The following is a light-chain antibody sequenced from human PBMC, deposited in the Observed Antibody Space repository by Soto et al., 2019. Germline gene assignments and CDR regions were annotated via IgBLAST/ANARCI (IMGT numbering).Light chain of an antibody. V-gene: IGLV2-8*01. CDR3: KSYAGSNTYV. CDR1: KNDIGVYDF. J-gene: IGLJ1*01. CDR2: EVV. Sequence: QSVLTQPPCAAGSPGQSVTISCTGTKNDIGVYDFVSWYQHHPGKAPRLIIYEVVQRPSGVPDRFSGSKSGNTASLTVSGLQAADEADYFCKSYAGSNTYVFGSGTKV.